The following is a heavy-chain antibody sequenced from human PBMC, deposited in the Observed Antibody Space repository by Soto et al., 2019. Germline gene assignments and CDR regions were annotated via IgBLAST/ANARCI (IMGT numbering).Heavy chain of an antibody. Sequence: SETLSLTCAVYGGSFSGYYWSWIRQPPGKGLEWIGEINHSGSTNYNPSLKSRVTISVDTSKNQFSLKLSSVTAADTAVYYCARGRTYYYGGGYYGMDVWGQGTTVTVSS. V-gene: IGHV4-34*01. CDR1: GGSFSGYY. CDR3: ARGRTYYYGGGYYGMDV. J-gene: IGHJ6*02. CDR2: INHSGST. D-gene: IGHD3-10*01.